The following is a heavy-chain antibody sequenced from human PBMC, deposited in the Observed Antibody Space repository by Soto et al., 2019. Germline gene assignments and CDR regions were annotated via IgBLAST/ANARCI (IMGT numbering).Heavy chain of an antibody. CDR3: ARVGRLGGTPYYFDY. CDR2: IHYSGST. CDR1: GGSISTNSYF. Sequence: SETLSLTCTVSGGSISTNSYFWGWIRQPPGKGLEWIGSIHYSGSTYYSPSLKSRVTISVDTSKNQFSLKLSAVTAADTAVYHCARVGRLGGTPYYFDYWGQGTLVT. D-gene: IGHD1-26*01. V-gene: IGHV4-39*01. J-gene: IGHJ4*02.